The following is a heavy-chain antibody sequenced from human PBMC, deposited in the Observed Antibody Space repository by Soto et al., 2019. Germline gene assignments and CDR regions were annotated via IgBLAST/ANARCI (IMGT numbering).Heavy chain of an antibody. CDR3: ARDRFWSSGWSSRGRFGY. V-gene: IGHV3-11*01. J-gene: IGHJ4*02. D-gene: IGHD6-19*01. CDR1: GFTFSDYY. Sequence: GGSLRLSCAASGFTFSDYYMSWIRQAPGKGLEWVSYISSSGSTIYYADSVKGRFTISRDNAKNSLYLQMNSLRAEDTAVYYCARDRFWSSGWSSRGRFGYWGQGTLVTVSS. CDR2: ISSSGSTI.